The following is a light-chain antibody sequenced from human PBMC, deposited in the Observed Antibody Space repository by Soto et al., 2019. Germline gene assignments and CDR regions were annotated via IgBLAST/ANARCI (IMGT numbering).Light chain of an antibody. CDR3: XXXXXXXXWT. J-gene: IGKJ1*01. CDR2: GAS. CDR1: QSVSNNY. Sequence: EIVLTQSPCTLSLSPGERATLSCRASQSVSNNYLAWYQQKPGQAPRLLIYGASSRATGIPDRFTGSGSGTAFTLTIIRLEPEDFALYXXXXXXXXXXWTFXQGTKVDIK. V-gene: IGKV3-20*01.